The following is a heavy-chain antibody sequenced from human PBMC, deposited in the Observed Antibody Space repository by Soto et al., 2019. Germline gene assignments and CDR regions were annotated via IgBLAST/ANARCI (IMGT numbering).Heavy chain of an antibody. CDR2: IWYDGTRE. V-gene: IGHV3-33*01. D-gene: IGHD3-10*02. CDR1: GFSFSSYG. CDR3: ARGIVRGVIYYGMDV. Sequence: GGSLRLSCAASGFSFSSYGMHWVRQAPGEGLEWVAVIWYDGTREDHADSVKGRFTIPRDNSKNTLYLQMNRLRAEDTAVYYCARGIVRGVIYYGMDVWGQGTTVTVSS. J-gene: IGHJ6*02.